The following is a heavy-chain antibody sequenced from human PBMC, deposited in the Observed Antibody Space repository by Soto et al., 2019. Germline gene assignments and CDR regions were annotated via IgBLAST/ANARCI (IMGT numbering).Heavy chain of an antibody. V-gene: IGHV3-23*01. J-gene: IGHJ4*02. D-gene: IGHD1-26*01. CDR1: GFTFSSYA. CDR3: AKDAFGGGSDY. Sequence: EVQLLESGGGLAQPGGSLTLSCAASGFTFSSYAMHWVRQAPGRGLEWVSTISGSGINIYYADSVQGRFIISRDNSQNTLFLQMSSLRVEDAAKYYCAKDAFGGGSDYWGQGTQVTVSS. CDR2: ISGSGINI.